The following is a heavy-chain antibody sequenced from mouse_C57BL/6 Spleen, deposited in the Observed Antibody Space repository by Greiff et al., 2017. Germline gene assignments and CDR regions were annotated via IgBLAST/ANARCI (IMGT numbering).Heavy chain of an antibody. Sequence: VQLQQSGPELVKPGDSVKISCKASGYSFTGYFMNWVMQSHGKSLEWIGRINPYNGDTFYNQKFKGKATLTVDKSSSTAHMELRSLTSEDSAVYYCARSGLTLLAWFAYWGQGTLVTVSA. J-gene: IGHJ3*01. D-gene: IGHD3-1*01. CDR2: INPYNGDT. CDR1: GYSFTGYF. CDR3: ARSGLTLLAWFAY. V-gene: IGHV1-20*01.